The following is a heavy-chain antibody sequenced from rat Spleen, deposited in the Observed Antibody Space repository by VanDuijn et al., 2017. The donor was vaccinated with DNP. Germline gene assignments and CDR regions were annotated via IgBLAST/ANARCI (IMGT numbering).Heavy chain of an antibody. CDR1: GFTYSNYV. D-gene: IGHD1-7*01. Sequence: EVQLVESGGGLVQPGRSLKLSCAASGFTYSNYVMAWVRQAPTKGLEWVASISNDGGSTYYRDSVKGRFTISRDNAKRILFLEMDSLRSEDTATYYCATGWVFDYWGQGVMVTVSS. CDR2: ISNDGGST. J-gene: IGHJ2*01. V-gene: IGHV5-20*01. CDR3: ATGWVFDY.